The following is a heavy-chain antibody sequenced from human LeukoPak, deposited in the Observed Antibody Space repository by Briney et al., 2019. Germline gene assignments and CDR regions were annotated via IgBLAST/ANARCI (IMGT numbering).Heavy chain of an antibody. D-gene: IGHD1-26*01. J-gene: IGHJ4*02. CDR2: ISYDENNK. CDR1: GFTFTNYA. Sequence: PGGSLRLSCAASGFTFTNYAMYWVRQAPGKGLEWAAVISYDENNKYYADSVEGRFTISRDNSKNTLYLQMNSLRAEDTAVYYCARGGSYYVSDLDYWGQGTLATVPS. V-gene: IGHV3-30-3*01. CDR3: ARGGSYYVSDLDY.